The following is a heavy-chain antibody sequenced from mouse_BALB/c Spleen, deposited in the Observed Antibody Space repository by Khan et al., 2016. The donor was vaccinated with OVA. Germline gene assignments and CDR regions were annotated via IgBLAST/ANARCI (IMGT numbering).Heavy chain of an antibody. Sequence: DLVKPGASVKLSCKASGYTFTSYWINWIKQRPGQGLEWIGRISPGSGTPYSNDLFTGKATLTVDTSSSTAYLQLSILSSADSAVFVCARENYYGSSHDAMDNWGQGTSVTVSS. CDR3: ARENYYGSSHDAMDN. CDR1: GYTFTSYW. V-gene: IGHV1S41*01. J-gene: IGHJ4*01. CDR2: ISPGSGTP. D-gene: IGHD1-1*01.